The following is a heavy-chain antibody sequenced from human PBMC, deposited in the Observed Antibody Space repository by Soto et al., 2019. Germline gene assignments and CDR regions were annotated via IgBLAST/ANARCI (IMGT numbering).Heavy chain of an antibody. D-gene: IGHD6-13*01. CDR1: GFIFSKFG. Sequence: QVQLVESGGGVVQPGRSLRLSCAASGFIFSKFGMHWVRQAPGKGLEWVAAIQYDGQIQKYADSVKGRFIISRDNSKNTVYLQMNSLRAEDTAVYHCARIGYISSWANFDLWGQGTPVTASS. CDR3: ARIGYISSWANFDL. V-gene: IGHV3-33*01. CDR2: IQYDGQIQ. J-gene: IGHJ4*02.